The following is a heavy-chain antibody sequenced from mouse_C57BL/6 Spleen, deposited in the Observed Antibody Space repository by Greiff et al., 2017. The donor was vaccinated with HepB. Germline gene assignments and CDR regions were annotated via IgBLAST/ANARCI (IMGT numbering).Heavy chain of an antibody. D-gene: IGHD3-2*02. V-gene: IGHV1-53*01. CDR3: ARPDSSGTGWFAY. J-gene: IGHJ3*01. CDR2: INPSNGGT. Sequence: QVQLQQSGTELVKPGASVKLSCKASGYTFTSYWMHWVKQRPGQGLEWIGNINPSNGGTNYNEKFKSKATLTVDKSSSTAYMQLSSLTSEDSAVYYCARPDSSGTGWFAYWGQGTLVTVSA. CDR1: GYTFTSYW.